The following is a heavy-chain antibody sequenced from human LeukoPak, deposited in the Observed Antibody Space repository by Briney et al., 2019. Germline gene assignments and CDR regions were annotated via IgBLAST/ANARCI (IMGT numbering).Heavy chain of an antibody. D-gene: IGHD4-11*01. CDR1: GGSISSSNYY. J-gene: IGHJ4*02. CDR2: IYYSGNI. CDR3: AGPYSHYGQLGY. V-gene: IGHV4-39*01. Sequence: PSETLSLTCSVSGGSISSSNYYWGWIRQPPGKGLEWIGNIYYSGNIYYNPSLKSRLTIFVDTSKNQFSLTLKSVTAADTAVYYCAGPYSHYGQLGYWGRGTLVSVSS.